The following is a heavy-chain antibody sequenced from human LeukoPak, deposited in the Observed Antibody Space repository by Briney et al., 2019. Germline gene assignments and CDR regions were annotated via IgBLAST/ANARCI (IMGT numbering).Heavy chain of an antibody. J-gene: IGHJ4*02. V-gene: IGHV3-23*01. CDR1: GFTFSNYV. CDR2: ISGSGGST. D-gene: IGHD3-3*01. CDR3: ATQLRLRFLEWLR. Sequence: GGSLRLSCAASGFTFSNYVMSWVRQTPGKGLEWVSAISGSGGSTYYADSVKGRFTISRGNSKNTLSLQMNSLRAEDMAVYYCATQLRLRFLEWLRWGQGTLVTVSS.